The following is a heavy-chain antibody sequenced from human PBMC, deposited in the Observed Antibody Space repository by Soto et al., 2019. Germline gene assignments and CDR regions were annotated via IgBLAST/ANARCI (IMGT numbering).Heavy chain of an antibody. J-gene: IGHJ3*02. CDR2: INAGNGST. Sequence: ASVKDSCKASGYTFTSYAMHWVRQAPGQRLEWMGWINAGNGSTKYSQKFQGRVTITRDTSASTAYMELSSLRSEDTAVYYCARVAAPKAFDIWGQGTMVTVSS. CDR3: ARVAAPKAFDI. D-gene: IGHD6-13*01. V-gene: IGHV1-3*01. CDR1: GYTFTSYA.